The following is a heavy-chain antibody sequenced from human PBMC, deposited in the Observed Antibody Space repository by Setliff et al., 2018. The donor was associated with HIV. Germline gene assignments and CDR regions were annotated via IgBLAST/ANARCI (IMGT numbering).Heavy chain of an antibody. Sequence: SETLSLTCTVSGVSITSHYWSWIRQPPGKGLEWIGYIYYSVNTNFNPSLKSRVTISVDTSKNQFSLKLNSVTAADTAVYYCARKPGFCSGGGCRGYFDYWGQGTLVTVSS. CDR1: GVSITSHY. J-gene: IGHJ4*02. V-gene: IGHV4-59*11. CDR2: IYYSVNT. D-gene: IGHD2-15*01. CDR3: ARKPGFCSGGGCRGYFDY.